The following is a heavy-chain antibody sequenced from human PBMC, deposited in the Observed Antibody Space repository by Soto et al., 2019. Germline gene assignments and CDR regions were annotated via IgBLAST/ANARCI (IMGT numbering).Heavy chain of an antibody. V-gene: IGHV3-23*01. CDR2: ITGSGGST. J-gene: IGHJ4*02. Sequence: GGSLRLSCAASGFTFNTFAMTWVRQAPGKGLAWVSAITGSGGSTYYADSVKGRFTISRDNSKNTLYLQMNSLRAEDTAVYYCTWVAGSTDDWGKGTMVTVSS. CDR1: GFTFNTFA. D-gene: IGHD2-15*01. CDR3: TWVAGSTDD.